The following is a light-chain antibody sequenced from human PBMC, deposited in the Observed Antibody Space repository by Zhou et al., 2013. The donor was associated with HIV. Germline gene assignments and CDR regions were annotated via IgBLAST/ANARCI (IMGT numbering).Light chain of an antibody. CDR2: GAS. V-gene: IGKV3-20*01. CDR1: QSVSSN. Sequence: EIVLTQSPGTLSVSPGERATLSCRASQSVSSNLAWYQQKPGQAPRLLIFGASSRATGIPDRFSGSGSGTDFILTIRRLEPEDFAVYYCQQYARFPYTFGRGTKLEI. CDR3: QQYARFPYT. J-gene: IGKJ2*01.